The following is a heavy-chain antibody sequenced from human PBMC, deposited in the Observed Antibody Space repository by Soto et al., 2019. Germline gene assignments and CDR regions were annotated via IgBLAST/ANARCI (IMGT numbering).Heavy chain of an antibody. V-gene: IGHV3-9*01. J-gene: IGHJ3*02. CDR2: ISWNSGSI. D-gene: IGHD6-19*01. Sequence: SLRLSCAASGFTFDDYAMHWVRQAPGKGLEWVSGISWNSGSIGYADSVKGRFTISRDNAKNSLYLQMNSLRAEDTALYHCAKVTSSGWYSDAFDIWGQGTMVTVSS. CDR1: GFTFDDYA. CDR3: AKVTSSGWYSDAFDI.